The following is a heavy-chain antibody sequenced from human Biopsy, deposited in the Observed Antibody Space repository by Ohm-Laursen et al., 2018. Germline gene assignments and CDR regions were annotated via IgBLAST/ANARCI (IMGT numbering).Heavy chain of an antibody. V-gene: IGHV1-24*01. D-gene: IGHD2-21*01. J-gene: IGHJ4*02. Sequence: ASAKLSCTVSGHALSELSMHWVRQSPGKGLEWMGGLSPEVGETLYAQMFQGRVTMSENTSTDTAYMELISLTSKDTALYYCAADILFTLDSWGQGTLVTVSS. CDR3: AADILFTLDS. CDR1: GHALSELS. CDR2: LSPEVGET.